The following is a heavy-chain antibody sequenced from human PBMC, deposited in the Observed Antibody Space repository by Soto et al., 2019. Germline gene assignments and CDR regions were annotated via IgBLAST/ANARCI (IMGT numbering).Heavy chain of an antibody. CDR2: ISGSVGST. J-gene: IGHJ4*02. CDR3: XXXXXXXXXXXX. V-gene: IGHV3-23*01. CDR1: GFTFSSYA. Sequence: EVQLLESGXGLVQPGGSLRLSCAASGFTFSSYAMXWVXXXXXXXLEWVPGISGSVGSTYYADSVKGRFTISRDNSKNTLYLXXXXXXXXXXXXXXXXXXXXXXXXXXXWGQGTLVTVSS.